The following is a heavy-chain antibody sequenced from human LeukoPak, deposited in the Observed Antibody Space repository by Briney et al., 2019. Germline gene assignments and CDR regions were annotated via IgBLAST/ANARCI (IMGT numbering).Heavy chain of an antibody. CDR3: ARVGTGQGGAFDI. V-gene: IGHV4-4*07. CDR2: IYTSGST. CDR1: VVSISSYF. Sequence: SETLSLTCTVSVVSISSYFWSWIRQPAGKGLECIGRIYTSGSTNYNPSLKSRVTMSVDTSKNQFSLKLSSVTAADTAVYYCARVGTGQGGAFDIWGQGTMVTVSS. J-gene: IGHJ3*02. D-gene: IGHD1-14*01.